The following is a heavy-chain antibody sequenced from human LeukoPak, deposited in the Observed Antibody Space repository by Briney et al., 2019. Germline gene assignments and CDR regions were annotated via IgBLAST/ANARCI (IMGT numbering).Heavy chain of an antibody. CDR2: INPSGGST. D-gene: IGHD2-2*02. J-gene: IGHJ6*02. CDR1: GYTFTSYY. Sequence: ASVKVSCKASGYTFTSYYMHWVRQAPGQGLEWMGIINPSGGSTSYAQKFQGRVTMTRDTSTSTAYMELRSLRSDDTAVYYCARDAHDIVVVPAAILDRIISGYYYYGMDVWGQGTTVTVSS. CDR3: ARDAHDIVVVPAAILDRIISGYYYYGMDV. V-gene: IGHV1-46*01.